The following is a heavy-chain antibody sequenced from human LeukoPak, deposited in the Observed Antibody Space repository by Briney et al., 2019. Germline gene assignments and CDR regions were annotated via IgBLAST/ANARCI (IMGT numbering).Heavy chain of an antibody. CDR2: IIPIFGTA. J-gene: IGHJ5*02. Sequence: ASVKVSCKASGGTFSSYAISWVRQAPGQGLEWMGGIIPIFGTANYAQKFQGRVTITADESTSTAYMELSSLRSEDTAVYYCARVEPGDDILTGYYTSQYNWFDPWGQGTLVTVSS. CDR1: GGTFSSYA. CDR3: ARVEPGDDILTGYYTSQYNWFDP. V-gene: IGHV1-69*01. D-gene: IGHD3-9*01.